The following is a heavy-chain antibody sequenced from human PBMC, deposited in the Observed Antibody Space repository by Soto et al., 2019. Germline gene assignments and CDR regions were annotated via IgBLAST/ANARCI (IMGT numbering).Heavy chain of an antibody. D-gene: IGHD3-10*01. CDR1: GGTLSDHG. V-gene: IGHV1-69*06. Sequence: QVQLEQSGAEVKKPGSSVKVSCKASGGTLSDHGVAWLRQAPGQGLEWMGGTIPVFNTAKYAQKFQGRVTVTADKFTNIAKMELSSMRSEDTPFYFCARGVYGSGNYYTGPSAFDIWGQGTMVIVSS. J-gene: IGHJ3*02. CDR3: ARGVYGSGNYYTGPSAFDI. CDR2: TIPVFNTA.